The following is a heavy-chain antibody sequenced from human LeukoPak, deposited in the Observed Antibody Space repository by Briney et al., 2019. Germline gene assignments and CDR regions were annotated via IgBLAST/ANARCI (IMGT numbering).Heavy chain of an antibody. Sequence: GASVKVSCKASGYTFTSYYMHWVRQAPGQGREWMGIINPSGGSTSYAQKFQGRVTMTRDTSTSTVYMELSSLRSEDTAVYYCARRCSSTSCYMGFDYWGQGTLVTVSS. J-gene: IGHJ4*02. V-gene: IGHV1-46*01. CDR2: INPSGGST. D-gene: IGHD2-2*02. CDR3: ARRCSSTSCYMGFDY. CDR1: GYTFTSYY.